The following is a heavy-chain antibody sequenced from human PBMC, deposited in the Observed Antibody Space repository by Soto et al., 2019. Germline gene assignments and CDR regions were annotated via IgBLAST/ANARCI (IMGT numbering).Heavy chain of an antibody. CDR3: ARSFSETMVRGYGYFDY. J-gene: IGHJ4*02. Sequence: PSETLSLTCTVSGGSISSGDYYWSWIRQPPGKGLEWIGYIYYSGSTYYNPSLKGRVTISVDTSKNQFSLKLSSVTAADTAVYYCARSFSETMVRGYGYFDYWGQGTLVTVSS. CDR1: GGSISSGDYY. CDR2: IYYSGST. V-gene: IGHV4-30-4*01. D-gene: IGHD3-10*01.